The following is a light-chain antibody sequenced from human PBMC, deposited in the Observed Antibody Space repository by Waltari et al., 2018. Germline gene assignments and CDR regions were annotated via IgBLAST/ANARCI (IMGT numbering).Light chain of an antibody. CDR1: RSVRID. J-gene: IGKJ1*01. Sequence: SCCDSRSVRIDLAWYHQKPGQAPRLLVYHASTRATGIPDRFSASGSGTDFSLTISRLEPEDFAMYYCQQYVESPATFGQGTKVEIK. CDR2: HAS. V-gene: IGKV3-20*01. CDR3: QQYVESPAT.